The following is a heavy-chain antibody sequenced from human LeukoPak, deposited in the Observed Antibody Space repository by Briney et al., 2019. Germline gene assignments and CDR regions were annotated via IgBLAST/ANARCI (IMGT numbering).Heavy chain of an antibody. CDR2: INWNGGST. CDR1: GFTFDDYT. Sequence: GGSLRLSGAASGFTFDDYTMHWVRQAPGKGLEWVSGINWNGGSTGYADSVKGRFTISRDNAKNSLYLQMNSLRAEDTALYYCARDRNGGNTYYFDYWGQGTLVTVSS. D-gene: IGHD4-23*01. V-gene: IGHV3-20*04. CDR3: ARDRNGGNTYYFDY. J-gene: IGHJ4*02.